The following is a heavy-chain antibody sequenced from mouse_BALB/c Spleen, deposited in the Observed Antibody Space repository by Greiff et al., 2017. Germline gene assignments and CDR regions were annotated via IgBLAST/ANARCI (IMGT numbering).Heavy chain of an antibody. V-gene: IGHV1S81*02. J-gene: IGHJ3*01. CDR1: GYTFTSYY. D-gene: IGHD2-3*01. CDR2: INPSNGGT. CDR3: TRIDGYYSFAY. Sequence: QVQLKESGAELVKPGASVKLSCKASGYTFTSYYMYWVKQRPGQGLEWIGEINPSNGGTNFNEKFKSKATLTVDKSSSTAYMQLSSLTSEDSAVYYCTRIDGYYSFAYWGQGTLVTVSA.